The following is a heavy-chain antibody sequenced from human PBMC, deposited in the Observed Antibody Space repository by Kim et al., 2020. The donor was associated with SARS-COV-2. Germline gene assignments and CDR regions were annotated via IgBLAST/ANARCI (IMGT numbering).Heavy chain of an antibody. D-gene: IGHD3-10*01. J-gene: IGHJ4*02. Sequence: YYVDSVKGRFTISRDNAKNSLYLEMNSLRTEDTAIYCCATLDSVQVPGGIWGQGTLVTVSS. V-gene: IGHV3-7*01. CDR3: ATLDSVQVPGGI.